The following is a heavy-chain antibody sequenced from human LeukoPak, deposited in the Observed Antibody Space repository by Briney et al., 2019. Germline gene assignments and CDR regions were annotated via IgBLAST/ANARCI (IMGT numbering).Heavy chain of an antibody. D-gene: IGHD3-22*01. J-gene: IGHJ2*01. V-gene: IGHV3-30*04. CDR1: GFTFSSYA. CDR2: ISYDGSNK. CDR3: ARARDYYDSSGYSQQDWYFDL. Sequence: GGSLRLSCAASGFTFSSYAMHWVRQAPGKGLEWVAVISYDGSNKYYADSVKGRFTISRDNSKNTLYLQMNSLRAEDTAVYYCARARDYYDSSGYSQQDWYFDLWGRGTLVTVSS.